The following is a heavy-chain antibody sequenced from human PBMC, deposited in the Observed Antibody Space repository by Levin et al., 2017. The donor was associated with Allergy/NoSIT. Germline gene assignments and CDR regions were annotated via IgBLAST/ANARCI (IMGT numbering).Heavy chain of an antibody. J-gene: IGHJ4*02. CDR1: GFTFSSYA. CDR3: AKEGRAVVTPEAVPC. D-gene: IGHD4-23*01. CDR2: ISGSGGST. V-gene: IGHV3-23*01. Sequence: GESLKISCAASGFTFSSYAMSWVRQAPGKGLEWVSAISGSGGSTYYADSVKGRFTISRDNSKNTLYLQMNSLRAEDTAVYYCAKEGRAVVTPEAVPCWGQGTLVTVSS.